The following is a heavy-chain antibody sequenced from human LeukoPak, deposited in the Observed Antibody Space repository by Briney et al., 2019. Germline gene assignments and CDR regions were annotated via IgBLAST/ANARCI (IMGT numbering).Heavy chain of an antibody. CDR1: GGSISSYY. Sequence: SETLSLTCTVSGGSISSYYWSWIRQPPGKGLEWIGYIYTSGSTNYNPSLKSRVTISVDTSKNQFSLKLGSVTAADTAVYYCARHSKLQELRRWGQGTLVTVSS. V-gene: IGHV4-4*09. CDR2: IYTSGST. D-gene: IGHD1-7*01. CDR3: ARHSKLQELRR. J-gene: IGHJ4*02.